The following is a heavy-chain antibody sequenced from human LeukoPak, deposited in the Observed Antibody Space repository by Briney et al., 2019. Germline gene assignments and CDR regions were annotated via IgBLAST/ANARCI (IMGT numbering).Heavy chain of an antibody. Sequence: SQTLSLTCTVSGGSISSGSYYWSCIRQPAGKGLECIGRIYTSGSTNYNPSLKSRVTISVDTSKNQFSLKLRSVTAADTAVYYCARYHPKNVAFDIWGQGTMVTVSS. CDR1: GGSISSGSYY. CDR3: ARYHPKNVAFDI. J-gene: IGHJ3*02. CDR2: IYTSGST. V-gene: IGHV4-61*02.